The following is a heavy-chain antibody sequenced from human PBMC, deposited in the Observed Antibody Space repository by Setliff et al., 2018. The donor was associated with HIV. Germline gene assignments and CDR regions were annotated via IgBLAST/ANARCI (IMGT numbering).Heavy chain of an antibody. V-gene: IGHV4-38-2*01. CDR3: ARVSSTYWYAIFRNYYYHMDV. CDR2: INHSGGT. J-gene: IGHJ6*03. CDR1: GYSISSGFY. Sequence: PSETLSLTCAVSGYSISSGFYWGWSRQPPGKGLEWIGEINHSGGTNYNPSLKSRVTMSVETSKNQFSLQLSSVTAAETAVYYCARVSSTYWYAIFRNYYYHMDVWGKGTTVTVSS. D-gene: IGHD2-8*02.